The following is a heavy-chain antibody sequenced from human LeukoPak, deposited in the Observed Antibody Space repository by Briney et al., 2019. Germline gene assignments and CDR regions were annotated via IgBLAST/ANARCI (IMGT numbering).Heavy chain of an antibody. CDR3: ATRGFPNSMDV. D-gene: IGHD5-12*01. CDR1: GGSFSGYY. Sequence: SXTLSLTCAVYGGSFSGYYWSWIRQPPGKGLEWIGEINHSGSTNYNPSLKRRVTISVDTSKKQFSLKLSSVTAADTAVYYCATRGFPNSMDVWGKGTTVTVSS. J-gene: IGHJ6*03. CDR2: INHSGST. V-gene: IGHV4-34*01.